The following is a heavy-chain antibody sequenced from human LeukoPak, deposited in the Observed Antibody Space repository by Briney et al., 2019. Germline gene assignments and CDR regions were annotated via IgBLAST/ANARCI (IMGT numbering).Heavy chain of an antibody. CDR1: GGSIRSYY. V-gene: IGHV4-59*01. Sequence: SETLSLTXTVSGGSIRSYYWSWIRQPPGKGLEWIGYIYYSGSTNYNPSLKSRVTISVDTSKNQFSLKLSSVTAADTAVYYCARWRYGSGSYYFDYWGQGTLVTVSS. J-gene: IGHJ4*02. CDR2: IYYSGST. CDR3: ARWRYGSGSYYFDY. D-gene: IGHD3-10*01.